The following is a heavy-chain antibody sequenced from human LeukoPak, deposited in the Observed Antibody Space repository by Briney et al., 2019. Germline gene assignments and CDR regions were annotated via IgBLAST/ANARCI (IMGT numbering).Heavy chain of an antibody. V-gene: IGHV3-23*01. D-gene: IGHD3-10*01. CDR2: ISGSGDSA. Sequence: GGSLRLSCAASGFTFSSYAMNWVRQAPGRGLEWVSGISGSGDSADYADFVKGRVTISRDNSKNTLYLQMNSLRAEDTAVYYCAKVMGSGSFSAYYYYGMDVWGQGSTVTVSS. J-gene: IGHJ6*02. CDR3: AKVMGSGSFSAYYYYGMDV. CDR1: GFTFSSYA.